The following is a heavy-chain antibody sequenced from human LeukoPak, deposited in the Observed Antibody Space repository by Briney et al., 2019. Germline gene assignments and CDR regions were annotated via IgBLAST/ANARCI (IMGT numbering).Heavy chain of an antibody. CDR2: INTNTGKP. CDR3: ARAGGYCSGGSCYGNY. CDR1: GYTFTGYY. V-gene: IGHV7-4-1*02. Sequence: ASVKVSCKASGYTFTGYYMHWVRQAPGQGLEWMGWINTNTGKPTYAQGFTGRFVFSLDTSVSTAYLQISSLKAEDTAVYYCARAGGYCSGGSCYGNYWGQGTLVTVSS. J-gene: IGHJ4*02. D-gene: IGHD2-15*01.